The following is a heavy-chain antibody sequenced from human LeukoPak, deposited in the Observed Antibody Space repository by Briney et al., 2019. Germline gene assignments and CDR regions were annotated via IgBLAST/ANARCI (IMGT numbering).Heavy chain of an antibody. V-gene: IGHV3-13*01. CDR3: ARAAYSSTWYSRYFDL. D-gene: IGHD6-13*01. Sequence: GGSLRLSCAASGFTFRSYDMHWVRQATGKGLEWVSGIGTAGEIYYPGSVKGRFTISRENAKNSLYLQMNSLRAGDTAVYYCARAAYSSTWYSRYFDLWGRGTLVTVSS. CDR2: IGTAGEI. CDR1: GFTFRSYD. J-gene: IGHJ2*01.